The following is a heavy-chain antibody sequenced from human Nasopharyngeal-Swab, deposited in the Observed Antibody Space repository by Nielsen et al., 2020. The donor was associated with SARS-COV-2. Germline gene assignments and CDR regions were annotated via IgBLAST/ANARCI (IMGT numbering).Heavy chain of an antibody. D-gene: IGHD6-13*01. CDR1: GFSFSTYA. CDR3: AKAGSSSPTY. V-gene: IGHV3-23*01. Sequence: GESLKISCAASGFSFSTYAMSWVRQAPGKGLEWVSAISGSGGDTYYADSVKGRFTISRDNSKNTLYLRMNSLRAEDTAVYYCAKAGSSSPTYWGQGTLVTVSS. J-gene: IGHJ4*02. CDR2: ISGSGGDT.